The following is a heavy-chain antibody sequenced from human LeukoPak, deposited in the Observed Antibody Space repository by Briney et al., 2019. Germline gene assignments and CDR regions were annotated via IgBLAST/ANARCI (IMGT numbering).Heavy chain of an antibody. Sequence: PGESLKISCKGSGYRFTSYWISWVRQMPGKGLEWMGRIDPSDTYTNYSPSFQGHVTISVDKSISTAYLQWSSLKASDTAMYYCARFTHGLDVWGHGTTVTVSS. CDR1: GYRFTSYW. J-gene: IGHJ6*02. V-gene: IGHV5-10-1*01. CDR2: IDPSDTYT. CDR3: ARFTHGLDV.